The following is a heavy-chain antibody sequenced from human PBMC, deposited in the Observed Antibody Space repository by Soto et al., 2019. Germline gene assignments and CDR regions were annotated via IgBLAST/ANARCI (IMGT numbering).Heavy chain of an antibody. V-gene: IGHV3-11*06. D-gene: IGHD3-16*01. CDR2: VSTDISYI. J-gene: IGHJ2*01. CDR3: ARDAGGGYFDL. CDR1: RFTFRDYY. Sequence: GGSLRLSCTASRFTFRDYYMNWIRQAPGKGLEWVSSVSTDISYINYADSVKGRFTISRDNTKNSLYLQMNSLRAEDTAVYYCARDAGGGYFDLWGRGSLVTVSS.